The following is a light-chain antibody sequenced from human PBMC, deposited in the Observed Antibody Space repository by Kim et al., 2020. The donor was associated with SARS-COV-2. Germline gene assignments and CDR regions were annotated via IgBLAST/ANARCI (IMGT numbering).Light chain of an antibody. J-gene: IGKJ2*01. CDR2: DSS. CDR1: QDIDNY. CDR3: QHYNGRPYT. Sequence: DIQMTQSPSSLSASVGDRVTITCQASQDIDNYLNWYQQKPGKAPKLLIYDSSNLETGVPSRFSGSGSGTHFTFTISSLQPEDFATYYCQHYNGRPYTFGQGTKLEI. V-gene: IGKV1-33*01.